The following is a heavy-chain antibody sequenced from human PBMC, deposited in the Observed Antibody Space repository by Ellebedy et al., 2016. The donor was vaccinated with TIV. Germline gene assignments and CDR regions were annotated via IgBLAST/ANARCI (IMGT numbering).Heavy chain of an antibody. J-gene: IGHJ6*02. D-gene: IGHD2-2*01. CDR3: ARHYCSSTSCYGTNYYYGMDV. CDR1: GYSFTTYW. V-gene: IGHV5-51*01. CDR2: IYPGDSHT. Sequence: GESLKTSCQGSGYSFTTYWIAWVRQMPGKGLEWMGIIYPGDSHTRYSPSFQGQVTISADKSISTAYLQWSSLKASDTAMYFCARHYCSSTSCYGTNYYYGMDVWGQGTTVTVSS.